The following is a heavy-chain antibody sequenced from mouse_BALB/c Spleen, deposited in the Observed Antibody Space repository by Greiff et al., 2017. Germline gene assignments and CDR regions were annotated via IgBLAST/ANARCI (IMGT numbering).Heavy chain of an antibody. D-gene: IGHD1-1*01. J-gene: IGHJ3*01. Sequence: QVQLQQSGAELAKPGASVKMSCKASGYTFTSYWMHWVKQRPGQGLEWIGYINPSTGYTEYNQKFKDKATLTADKSSSTAYMQLSSLTSEDSAVYYCARSVITTAAWFAYWGQGTLVTVSA. V-gene: IGHV1-7*01. CDR1: GYTFTSYW. CDR2: INPSTGYT. CDR3: ARSVITTAAWFAY.